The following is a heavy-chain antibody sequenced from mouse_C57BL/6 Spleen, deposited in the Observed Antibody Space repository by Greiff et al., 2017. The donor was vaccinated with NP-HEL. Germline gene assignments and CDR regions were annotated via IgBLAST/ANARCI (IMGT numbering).Heavy chain of an antibody. Sequence: QVQLQQSGAELVRPGTSVKVSCKASGYAFTHYLIEWVKQRPGQGLEWLGVINPGSGGTNYNEKFKGKATLTADKSSSTAYMQLRSLTSEDSAVYFCARSGGIYGYAGFAYWGQGTLVTVSA. D-gene: IGHD2-2*01. J-gene: IGHJ3*01. CDR3: ARSGGIYGYAGFAY. V-gene: IGHV1-54*01. CDR1: GYAFTHYL. CDR2: INPGSGGT.